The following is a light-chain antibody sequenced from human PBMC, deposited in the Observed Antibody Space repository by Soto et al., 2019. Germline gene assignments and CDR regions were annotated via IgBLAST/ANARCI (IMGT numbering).Light chain of an antibody. V-gene: IGKV3-20*01. CDR1: QSVSSSY. J-gene: IGKJ3*01. CDR2: GAS. Sequence: EIVLTQSPGTLSLSPGERATLSCRASQSVSSSYLAWYQQKPGQAPRLLIYGASSRATGIPDRFSGSGSGTDFTLTISRLEPEDFAVYYCQQYGSSPFGFGPGTKVAIK. CDR3: QQYGSSPFG.